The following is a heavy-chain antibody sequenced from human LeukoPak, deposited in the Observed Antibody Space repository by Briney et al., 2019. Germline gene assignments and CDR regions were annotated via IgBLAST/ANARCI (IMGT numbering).Heavy chain of an antibody. J-gene: IGHJ4*02. CDR3: AREPSGSYFGY. V-gene: IGHV4-59*01. Sequence: SETLSLTCAVSGGSISSYYWSWIRQPPGKGLEWIGYIYYCGSTNYNPSLESRVTISVDTSKNQFSLKLSSVTAAGTAVYYCAREPSGSYFGYWGQGTLSPSPQ. CDR2: IYYCGST. D-gene: IGHD1-26*01. CDR1: GGSISSYY.